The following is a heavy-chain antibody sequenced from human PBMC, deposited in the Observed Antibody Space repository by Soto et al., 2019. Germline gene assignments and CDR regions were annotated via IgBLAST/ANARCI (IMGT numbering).Heavy chain of an antibody. CDR3: AKSTNFYCSSTTCYKYYFDK. J-gene: IGHJ4*02. CDR1: GGSFKTYG. V-gene: IGHV3-30*18. Sequence: WWSXRLACASSGGSFKTYGIHLFRHAPGKGLELVAVISYDGSEKYYVDSVKGRFTISKYNSKNTLYLQMNSLRPEDTAVYYCAKSTNFYCSSTTCYKYYFDKWGQGTRVT. D-gene: IGHD2-2*02. CDR2: ISYDGSEK.